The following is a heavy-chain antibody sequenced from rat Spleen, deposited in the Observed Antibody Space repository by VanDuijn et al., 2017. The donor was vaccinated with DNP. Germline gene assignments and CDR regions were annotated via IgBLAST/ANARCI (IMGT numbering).Heavy chain of an antibody. D-gene: IGHD1-12*02. V-gene: IGHV5-58*01. CDR3: PPVGAPPDGPTRDVHNV. CDR1: GITFSSYW. CDR2: INTDGGST. Sequence: EVQLVESGGDLVQPGRSLKLSCVASGITFSSYWMYWIRQAPGKGLEWLASINTDGGSTYYPDSVKGRFTISRDNAKSTLYLQMNSLKAPDTAPHYCPPVGAPPDGPTRDVHNVWGQGTS. J-gene: IGHJ4*01.